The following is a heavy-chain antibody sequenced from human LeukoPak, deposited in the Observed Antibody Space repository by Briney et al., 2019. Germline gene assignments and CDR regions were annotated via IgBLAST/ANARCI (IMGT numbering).Heavy chain of an antibody. CDR2: ISSSSSYI. V-gene: IGHV3-21*01. D-gene: IGHD3-10*01. Sequence: PGGSLRLSCAASGFTFSSYSMNWVRQAPGKGLEWVSSISSSSSYIYYADSVKGRFTISRDNAKNSLYLQTNSLRAEDTAVYYCASSDLLLWFGELSLPWGQGTLVTVSS. CDR3: ASSDLLLWFGELSLP. J-gene: IGHJ5*02. CDR1: GFTFSSYS.